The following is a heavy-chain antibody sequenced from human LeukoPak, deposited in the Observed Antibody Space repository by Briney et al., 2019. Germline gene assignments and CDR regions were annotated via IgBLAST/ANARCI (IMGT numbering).Heavy chain of an antibody. J-gene: IGHJ6*02. CDR1: GFTVSNNG. CDR2: ISGVGNT. Sequence: GGSLRLSCVASGFTVSNNGLSWFRQAPGKRLEWVSDISGVGNTYYAESVKGRFTISRDNSKNTLYLQMSSLRAEDTAVYYCAKDRRMMSGYYGMDVWGQGTTVTVSS. D-gene: IGHD3-16*01. CDR3: AKDRRMMSGYYGMDV. V-gene: IGHV3-23*01.